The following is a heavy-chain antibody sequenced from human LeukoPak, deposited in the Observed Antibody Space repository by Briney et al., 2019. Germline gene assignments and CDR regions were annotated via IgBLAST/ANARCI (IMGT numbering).Heavy chain of an antibody. CDR1: GYTFTSYD. J-gene: IGHJ4*02. D-gene: IGHD3-3*01. CDR3: ARGLSDFWSGYYHFDY. Sequence: ASVKVSCKASGYTFTSYDINWVRQATGQGLEWMGWMNPNSGNTGYAQKFQGRVTMTRNTSISTAYTELSSLRSEDTAVYYCARGLSDFWSGYYHFDYWGQGTLVTVSS. CDR2: MNPNSGNT. V-gene: IGHV1-8*01.